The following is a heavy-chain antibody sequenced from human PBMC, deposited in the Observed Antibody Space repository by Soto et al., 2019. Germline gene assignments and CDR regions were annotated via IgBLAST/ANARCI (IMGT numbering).Heavy chain of an antibody. CDR1: GGTFSSHS. CDR2: IIPIFGPA. J-gene: IGHJ6*02. D-gene: IGHD1-1*01. Sequence: SVKVSCKSSGGTFSSHSINWVRQAPGQGLEWMGGIIPIFGPANFAKKFQGRVTITADESTTTAYMELSSLTSEDTAVYYCATGSFTSTGGRIGYHYNAMDVWDQGTTVTVFS. CDR3: ATGSFTSTGGRIGYHYNAMDV. V-gene: IGHV1-69*13.